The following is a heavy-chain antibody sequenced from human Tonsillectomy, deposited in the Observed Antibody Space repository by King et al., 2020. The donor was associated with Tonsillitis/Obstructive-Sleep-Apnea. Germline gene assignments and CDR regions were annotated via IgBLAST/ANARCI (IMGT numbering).Heavy chain of an antibody. J-gene: IGHJ6*02. CDR1: GYSFTSYW. Sequence: EVQLVESGAEVKKPGESLKISCKGSGYSFTSYWIGWVRQMPGKGLEWMGIIYPGDSDTRYSPSFQGQVTISADKSISTAYLQWSSLKASDTAMYYCARHEVGQWPYYYYGMDVWGQGTTVTVSS. CDR3: ARHEVGQWPYYYYGMDV. D-gene: IGHD6-19*01. V-gene: IGHV5-51*01. CDR2: IYPGDSDT.